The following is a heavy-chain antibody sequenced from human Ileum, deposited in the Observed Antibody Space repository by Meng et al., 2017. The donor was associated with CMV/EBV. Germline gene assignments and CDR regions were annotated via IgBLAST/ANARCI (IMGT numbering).Heavy chain of an antibody. J-gene: IGHJ4*02. V-gene: IGHV3-7*01. CDR2: TRQDGRDT. CDR3: ARSPKEEAAGS. D-gene: IGHD6-25*01. CDR1: GFIFSDYW. Sequence: GGSLRLSCAASGFIFSDYWMSWVRQAPGKGLEWVANTRQDGRDTYYVECVKGHFTISRDNVTRSLYLQMNSLRAEDTAAYWCARSPKEEAAGSWGQGTLVTVSS.